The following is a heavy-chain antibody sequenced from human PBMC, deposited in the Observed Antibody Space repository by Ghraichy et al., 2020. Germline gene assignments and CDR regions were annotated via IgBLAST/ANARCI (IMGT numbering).Heavy chain of an antibody. Sequence: SETLSLTCAVSGGSISSVNWWSWVRQTPGKGLEWIGETHHSGRANYNPSFKSRVTISVDKSKNQFSLKLSSVTAADTAVYYCLMVRGDPRVDVWGKGTTVTVSS. D-gene: IGHD3-10*01. CDR2: THHSGRA. CDR1: GGSISSVNW. V-gene: IGHV4-4*02. CDR3: LMVRGDPRVDV. J-gene: IGHJ6*04.